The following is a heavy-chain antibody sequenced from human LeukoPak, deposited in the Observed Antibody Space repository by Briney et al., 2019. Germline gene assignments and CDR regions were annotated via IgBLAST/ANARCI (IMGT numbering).Heavy chain of an antibody. D-gene: IGHD2-21*02. Sequence: GGSLRLSCAASGFIFSNHATTWVRQAPGKGLEWVSVISGSGDNTYYADSVKGRFTISRDNSKNTLYLQMNSLRAEDTAVYYCAKRGTCGGDCYSVDYWGQGTLVSVSS. CDR1: GFIFSNHA. CDR2: ISGSGDNT. CDR3: AKRGTCGGDCYSVDY. J-gene: IGHJ4*02. V-gene: IGHV3-23*01.